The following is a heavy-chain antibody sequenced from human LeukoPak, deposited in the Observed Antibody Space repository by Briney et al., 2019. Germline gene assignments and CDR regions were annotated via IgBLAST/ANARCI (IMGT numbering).Heavy chain of an antibody. CDR2: IYPGDSDT. CDR1: GYRFTSYW. J-gene: IGHJ4*02. D-gene: IGHD2-8*01. CDR3: ARGTGVRYCSNGVCYTSDY. Sequence: GGALQISCKGSGYRFTSYWIGGGRQMPGKGLEGMGIIYPGDSDTRYSPSFQGQVTISADKSISTADLQWSSLKASDTAMYYCARGTGVRYCSNGVCYTSDYWGQGTLVTVSS. V-gene: IGHV5-51*01.